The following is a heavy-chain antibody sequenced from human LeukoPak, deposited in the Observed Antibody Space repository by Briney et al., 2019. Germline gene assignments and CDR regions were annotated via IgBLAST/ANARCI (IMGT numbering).Heavy chain of an antibody. V-gene: IGHV4-34*01. D-gene: IGHD6-6*01. CDR2: INHSGST. CDR3: ARIVYSSSIDY. J-gene: IGHJ4*02. Sequence: PSETLSLTCAVYGGSFSGYYWSWIRQPPGKGLEWIGEINHSGSTNYNPSLKSRVTISVDTSKNQFSLKLSSVTAADTAVYYCARIVYSSSIDYWGQGTLVTVSS. CDR1: GGSFSGYY.